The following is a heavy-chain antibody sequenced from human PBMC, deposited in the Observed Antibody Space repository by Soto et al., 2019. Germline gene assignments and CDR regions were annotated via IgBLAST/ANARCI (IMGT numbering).Heavy chain of an antibody. CDR3: ARGTLSYYDILTGYWVLDY. Sequence: VSCKASGYTFTIYYMHWVRQAPGQGLEWMGIINPSGGSTSYAQKFQGRVTMTRDTSTSTVYMELSSLRSEDTAVYYCARGTLSYYDILTGYWVLDYWGQGTLVTVSS. V-gene: IGHV1-46*03. CDR1: GYTFTIYY. D-gene: IGHD3-9*01. CDR2: INPSGGST. J-gene: IGHJ4*02.